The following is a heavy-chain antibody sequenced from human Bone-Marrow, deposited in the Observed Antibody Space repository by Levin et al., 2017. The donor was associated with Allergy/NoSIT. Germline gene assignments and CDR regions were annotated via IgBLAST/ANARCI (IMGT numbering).Heavy chain of an antibody. Sequence: GESLKISCAASGVTLSNYAMSWVRQAPGKGLEWISGISGSGAGTHYADSVKGRFTISRDNSKNALFLQMNNLRPEDTAVYYCAKDRRIRIAAVAFDDWGPGTLVTVSS. CDR1: GVTLSNYA. CDR3: AKDRRIRIAAVAFDD. CDR2: ISGSGAGT. V-gene: IGHV3-23*01. D-gene: IGHD6-13*01. J-gene: IGHJ4*02.